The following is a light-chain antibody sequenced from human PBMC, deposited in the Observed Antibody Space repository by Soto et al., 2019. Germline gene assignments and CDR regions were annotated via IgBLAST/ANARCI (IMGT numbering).Light chain of an antibody. CDR3: QQYDNWPPWT. Sequence: EIVMTQSPATLSVSPGERATLSCRASHSVSSNLAWYQQKPGQAPRLLFYGASTRATGIPDRFSGSGSETEFTLTISSLQPEDFAVYYCQQYDNWPPWTFGQGTKVEIK. CDR2: GAS. J-gene: IGKJ1*01. V-gene: IGKV3-15*01. CDR1: HSVSSN.